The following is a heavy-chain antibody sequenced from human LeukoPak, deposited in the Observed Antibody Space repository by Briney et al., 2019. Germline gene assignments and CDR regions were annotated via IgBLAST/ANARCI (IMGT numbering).Heavy chain of an antibody. V-gene: IGHV4-34*01. CDR3: GVYGGDWRFDF. CDR2: ITYRGSG. CDR1: TGFDSYY. D-gene: IGHD2-21*02. Sequence: SETLSLTCAVYTGFDSYYMTILRPPPGRRLEWVGEITYRGSGNYNPPLKGRATISINVSQRQFSLSLRSVTAADTATYYCGVYGGDWRFDFWGQGTPITVSS. J-gene: IGHJ4*02.